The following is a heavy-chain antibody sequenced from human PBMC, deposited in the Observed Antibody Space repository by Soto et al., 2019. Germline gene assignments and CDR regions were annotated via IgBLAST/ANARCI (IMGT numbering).Heavy chain of an antibody. D-gene: IGHD3-22*01. CDR3: ARTLRVGDSSGCYILSFFDY. J-gene: IGHJ4*02. Sequence: SETLSLTCTVSGGSISSYFWSWIRQPPGKLLEWIGYTHYSGSTNYNPSLKSRVTISVDTSKNQFSLKLSSVTAADTAVYYCARTLRVGDSSGCYILSFFDYWGQGTLVTVSS. V-gene: IGHV4-59*12. CDR1: GGSISSYF. CDR2: THYSGST.